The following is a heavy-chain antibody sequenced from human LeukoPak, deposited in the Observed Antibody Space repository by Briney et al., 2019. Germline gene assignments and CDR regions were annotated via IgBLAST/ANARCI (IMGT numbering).Heavy chain of an antibody. CDR1: GYTFTSYY. CDR3: ARESGFYGSGSRF. Sequence: ASVKVSCKASGYTFTSYYIHWVRQAPGQGLEWMGLINPSGGSTNYAQKLQGRVTMTRDTSTSTVYMELSSLRSEDTAVYSCARESGFYGSGSRFWGQGTLVTVSS. V-gene: IGHV1-46*01. D-gene: IGHD3-10*01. CDR2: INPSGGST. J-gene: IGHJ4*02.